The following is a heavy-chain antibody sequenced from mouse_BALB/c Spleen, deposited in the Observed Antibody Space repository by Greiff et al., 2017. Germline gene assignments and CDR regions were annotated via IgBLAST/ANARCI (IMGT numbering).Heavy chain of an antibody. V-gene: IGHV1-14*01. CDR2: INPYNDGT. J-gene: IGHJ3*01. CDR3: ARAGDGNFFAY. CDR1: GYTFTSYV. D-gene: IGHD2-1*01. Sequence: EVQLQESGPELVKPGASVKMSCKASGYTFTSYVMHWVKQKPGQGLEWIGYINPYNDGTKYNEKFKGKATLTSDKSSSTAYMELSSLTSEDSAVYYCARAGDGNFFAYWGQGTLVTVSA.